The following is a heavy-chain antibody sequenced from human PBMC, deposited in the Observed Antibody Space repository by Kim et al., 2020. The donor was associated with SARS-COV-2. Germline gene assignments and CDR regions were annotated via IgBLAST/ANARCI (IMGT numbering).Heavy chain of an antibody. V-gene: IGHV4-59*01. J-gene: IGHJ6*02. Sequence: SETLSLTCTVSGGSISSYYWSWIRQPPGKGLEWIGYIYYSGSTNYNPSLKSRVTISVDTSKNQFSLKLSSVTAADTAVYYCARGGYSGYDPNYYYYGMDVWGQGTTVTVSS. D-gene: IGHD5-12*01. CDR1: GGSISSYY. CDR2: IYYSGST. CDR3: ARGGYSGYDPNYYYYGMDV.